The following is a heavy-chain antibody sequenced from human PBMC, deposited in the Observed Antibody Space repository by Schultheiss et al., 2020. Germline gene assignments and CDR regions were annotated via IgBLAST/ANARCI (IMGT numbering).Heavy chain of an antibody. CDR1: GHSFTSYW. J-gene: IGHJ6*02. D-gene: IGHD6-6*01. Sequence: ESLKISCKGSGHSFTSYWIGWVRQMPGKGLEWMGIIYPGDSDTRYSPSFQGQVTISADKSISTAYLQWSSLKASDTAMYYCARLPPRSSARYGMDVWGQGTTVTVSS. CDR3: ARLPPRSSARYGMDV. V-gene: IGHV5-51*01. CDR2: IYPGDSDT.